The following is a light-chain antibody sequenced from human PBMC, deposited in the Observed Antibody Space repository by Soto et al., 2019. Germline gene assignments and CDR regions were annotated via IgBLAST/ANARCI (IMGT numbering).Light chain of an antibody. Sequence: QSVLTQPASVSGSPGQSITISCTGISSDVGGYNYVSWYQQHPGKAPKLMIYEVSNRPSGVSNRFSGSKSGNTASLTISGLQAEDEADYYCSSYTSSSTLYVFGTGTQLTVL. J-gene: IGLJ1*01. CDR2: EVS. CDR1: SSDVGGYNY. CDR3: SSYTSSSTLYV. V-gene: IGLV2-14*01.